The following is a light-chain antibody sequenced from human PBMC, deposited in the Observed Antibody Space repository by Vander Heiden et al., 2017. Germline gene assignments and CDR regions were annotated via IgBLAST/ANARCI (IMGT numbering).Light chain of an antibody. CDR3: AAWDDSLSGVV. J-gene: IGLJ2*01. CDR1: SSNNESIY. V-gene: IGLV1-47*01. Sequence: QSVLTQPPSASGTPGQRVTILCSGGSSNNESIYVYGYRQPPVRAPKVLIYRSFQRPSGVPDRFSGSKSGTSASLAISGLRSEDEADYYCAAWDDSLSGVVFGGGTKLTVL. CDR2: RSF.